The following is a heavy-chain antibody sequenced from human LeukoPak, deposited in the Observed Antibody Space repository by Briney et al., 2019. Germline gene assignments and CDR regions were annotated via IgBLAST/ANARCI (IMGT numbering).Heavy chain of an antibody. J-gene: IGHJ3*02. Sequence: PGGSLRLSCAASGFTVSSNYMSWVRQAPGKGLEWVSVIYSGGSTYYADSVKGRFTISRDNSNNTLYLQMNSLRAEDTAVYYCARGLWDCSGGSCYSAAFDIWGQGTMVTVSS. CDR3: ARGLWDCSGGSCYSAAFDI. CDR2: IYSGGST. V-gene: IGHV3-53*01. D-gene: IGHD2-15*01. CDR1: GFTVSSNY.